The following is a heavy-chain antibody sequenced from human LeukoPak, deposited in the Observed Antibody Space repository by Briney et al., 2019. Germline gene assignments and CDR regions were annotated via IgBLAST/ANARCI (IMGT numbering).Heavy chain of an antibody. J-gene: IGHJ5*02. Sequence: SETLSLTCTVSGGSISSSSYYWGWIRQPPGKGLEWIGYIYHSGSTYYNPSLKSRVTISVDRSKNQFSLKLSSVTAADTAVYYCARDSSGWYYSWFDPWGQGTLVTVSS. CDR3: ARDSSGWYYSWFDP. CDR1: GGSISSSSYY. CDR2: IYHSGST. D-gene: IGHD6-19*01. V-gene: IGHV4-39*07.